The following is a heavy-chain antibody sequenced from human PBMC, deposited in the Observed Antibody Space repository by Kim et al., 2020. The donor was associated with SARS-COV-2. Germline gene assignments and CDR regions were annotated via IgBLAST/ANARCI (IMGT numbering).Heavy chain of an antibody. D-gene: IGHD2-15*01. V-gene: IGHV4-34*01. CDR1: GGSFSGYY. Sequence: SETLSPTCAVYGGSFSGYYWSWIRQPPGKGLEWIGEINHSGSTNYNPSLKSRVTISVDTSKNQFSLKLSSVTAADTAVYYCARGSRDIVVVVAARLGYYFDYWGQGTLVTVSS. CDR3: ARGSRDIVVVVAARLGYYFDY. J-gene: IGHJ4*02. CDR2: INHSGST.